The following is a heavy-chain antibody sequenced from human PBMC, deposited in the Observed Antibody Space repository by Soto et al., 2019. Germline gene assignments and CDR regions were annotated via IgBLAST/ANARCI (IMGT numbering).Heavy chain of an antibody. J-gene: IGHJ4*02. CDR3: AKAATITTLYNFDF. V-gene: IGHV3-23*01. CDR2: ISDSGGST. Sequence: EVQLLESGGGLVQPGGSLRLSCAASGFTFSSFGMNWVRQAPGKGLEWVSLISDSGGSTYHADSVKRRFTISRDNSKNTLCLQMNSLRAEDTAVYYCAKAATITTLYNFDFWGQGTLVTVSS. D-gene: IGHD4-4*01. CDR1: GFTFSSFG.